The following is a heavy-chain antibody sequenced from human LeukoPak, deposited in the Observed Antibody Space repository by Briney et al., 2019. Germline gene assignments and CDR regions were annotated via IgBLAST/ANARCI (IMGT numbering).Heavy chain of an antibody. J-gene: IGHJ4*02. CDR3: VRGSGWYFL. D-gene: IGHD6-19*01. Sequence: SETLSLTCTVSGGSISNYYWSWIRQPPGKGLEWIGYIYYSGSTNCNPSLKSRVTISVDTSKNQFSLKLSSVTAADTAVYYCVRGSGWYFLWGQGTPVTVSS. CDR2: IYYSGST. CDR1: GGSISNYY. V-gene: IGHV4-59*01.